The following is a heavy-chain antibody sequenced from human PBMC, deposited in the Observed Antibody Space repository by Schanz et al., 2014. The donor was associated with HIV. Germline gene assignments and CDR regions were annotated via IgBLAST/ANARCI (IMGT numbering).Heavy chain of an antibody. D-gene: IGHD5-18*01. J-gene: IGHJ5*02. Sequence: EVQLLESGGGLVQPGKSLRLSCAASGFTFSSYAMTWVRQAPGKGLDWVSTISGSDGDTYYADSVKGRFTISRDNSRNALYLHMNSLRADDTAIYYCVKAYSSGFSGAGSWGQGALVTVSP. CDR1: GFTFSSYA. V-gene: IGHV3-23*01. CDR3: VKAYSSGFSGAGS. CDR2: ISGSDGDT.